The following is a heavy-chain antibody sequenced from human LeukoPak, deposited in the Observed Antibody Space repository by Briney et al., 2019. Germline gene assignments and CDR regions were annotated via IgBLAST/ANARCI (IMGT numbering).Heavy chain of an antibody. CDR1: GGSISSYY. D-gene: IGHD5-18*01. Sequence: SETLSLTCTVSGGSISSYYWSWIRQPAGKGLEWIGLIYASGSTNYNPSLKSRVTMSVDTSKNQFSLKLSSVTAADTALYYCARSQSGYNYGYHFDSWGQGTLVTVSS. CDR2: IYASGST. V-gene: IGHV4-4*07. CDR3: ARSQSGYNYGYHFDS. J-gene: IGHJ4*02.